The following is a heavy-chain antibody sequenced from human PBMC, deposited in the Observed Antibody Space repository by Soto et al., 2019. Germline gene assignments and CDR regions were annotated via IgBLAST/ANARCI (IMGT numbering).Heavy chain of an antibody. D-gene: IGHD3-9*01. CDR1: GFTLSDHY. CDR2: SRNKTNSYTT. Sequence: GGSLRLSCAASGFTLSDHYMDWVRQAPGKGLEWVGRSRNKTNSYTTDYAASVKGRFTISRDDSKNKMNLQMNSLKTEDTAVYYCSRGVIIINYYSGLDVWGHGTTVTVSS. CDR3: SRGVIIINYYSGLDV. J-gene: IGHJ6*02. V-gene: IGHV3-72*01.